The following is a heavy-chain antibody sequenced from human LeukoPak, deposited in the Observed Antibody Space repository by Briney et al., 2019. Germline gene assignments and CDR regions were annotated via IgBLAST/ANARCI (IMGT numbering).Heavy chain of an antibody. Sequence: SETLSLTCTVSGGSISSYYWSWIRQPPGKGLEWIGYIYYSGSTNYNPSLKSRVTISVDTSKNQFSLKLTSVTAADTAVYYCARHAGVTGTAAGWFDPWGQGTLVTVSS. CDR2: IYYSGST. J-gene: IGHJ5*02. V-gene: IGHV4-59*12. CDR1: GGSISSYY. D-gene: IGHD1-7*01. CDR3: ARHAGVTGTAAGWFDP.